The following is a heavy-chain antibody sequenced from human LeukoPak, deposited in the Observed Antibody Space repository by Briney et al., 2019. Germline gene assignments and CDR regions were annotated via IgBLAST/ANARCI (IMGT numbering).Heavy chain of an antibody. CDR3: ARGPSVLTFGGVIVMGYYYFDY. Sequence: GASVKVSCKASGYTFTSYAMNWVRQAPGQGLEWMGGIIPIFGTANYAQKFQGRVTITADKSASTAYMELSSLRSEDTAVYYCARGPSVLTFGGVIVMGYYYFDYWGQGTLVTVSS. CDR1: GYTFTSYA. D-gene: IGHD3-16*02. CDR2: IIPIFGTA. V-gene: IGHV1-69*06. J-gene: IGHJ4*02.